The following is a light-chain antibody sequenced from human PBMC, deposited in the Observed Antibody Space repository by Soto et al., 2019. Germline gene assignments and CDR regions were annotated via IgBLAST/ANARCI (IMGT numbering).Light chain of an antibody. J-gene: IGKJ2*01. CDR1: QSVSSN. CDR3: QQYNTWYT. Sequence: EIVMTQSPATLSVSPGERATLSCRASQSVSSNLAWYQQKPGQAPRLLIYGASTRATGIPVRFSGSGSGTEFTLTISSLQYEDFAVYYCQQYNTWYTFGQGTKLEIK. CDR2: GAS. V-gene: IGKV3D-15*01.